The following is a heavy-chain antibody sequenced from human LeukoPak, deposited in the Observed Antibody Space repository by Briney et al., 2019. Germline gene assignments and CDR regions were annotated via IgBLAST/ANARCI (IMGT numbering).Heavy chain of an antibody. CDR3: ARGPAYSSGWYSVDY. J-gene: IGHJ4*02. CDR2: ITSSSSSM. D-gene: IGHD6-19*01. V-gene: IGHV3-21*01. CDR1: GFTFSIYT. Sequence: GGSLRLSCVASGFTFSIYTMSWVRQAPGKGLEWVSSITSSSSSMYSADSVKGRLTISRDNAKNTLYLQMNSLRAEDTAVYYCARGPAYSSGWYSVDYWGQGTLVTVSS.